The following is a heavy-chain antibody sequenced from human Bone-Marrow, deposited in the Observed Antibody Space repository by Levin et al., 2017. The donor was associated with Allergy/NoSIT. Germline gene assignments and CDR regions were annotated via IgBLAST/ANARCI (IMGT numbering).Heavy chain of an antibody. D-gene: IGHD6-6*01. CDR3: VGGRSLANVLKY. CDR2: VNHRGIS. J-gene: IGHJ4*02. Sequence: KAGGSLRLSCAVYGRSFSDFSWGWVRQAPGGGLEWIGEVNHRGISTYEPSLRNRATILADPSKNQVSLRVNPAAAADTAVYYCVGGRSLANVLKYWGQGSLVIVSS. V-gene: IGHV4-34*01. CDR1: GRSFSDFS.